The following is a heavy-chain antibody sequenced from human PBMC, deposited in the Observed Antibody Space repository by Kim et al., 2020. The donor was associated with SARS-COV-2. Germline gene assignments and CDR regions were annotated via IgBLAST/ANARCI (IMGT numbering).Heavy chain of an antibody. Sequence: SETLSLTCTVSGGSVSSGSYYWSWIRQPPGKGLEWIGYIYYSGSTNYNPSLKSRVTISVDTSKNQFSLKLSSVTAADTAVYYCARGYYLTRFDPWGQGTLVTVSS. CDR2: IYYSGST. J-gene: IGHJ5*02. D-gene: IGHD2-8*01. CDR1: GGSVSSGSYY. V-gene: IGHV4-61*01. CDR3: ARGYYLTRFDP.